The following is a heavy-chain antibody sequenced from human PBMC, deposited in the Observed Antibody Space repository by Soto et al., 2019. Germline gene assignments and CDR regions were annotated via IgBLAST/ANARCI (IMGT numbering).Heavy chain of an antibody. CDR2: INYSGST. V-gene: IGHV4-59*08. CDR1: GGSISSYY. D-gene: IGHD3-10*01. Sequence: SETLSLTCTVSGGSISSYYWSWIRQPPGKGLEWIGYINYSGSTYYNPSLKSRVTISVDTSKNQFSLKLSSVTAADTAVYYCASRKSSPYFDYWGQGTLVTVSS. CDR3: ASRKSSPYFDY. J-gene: IGHJ4*02.